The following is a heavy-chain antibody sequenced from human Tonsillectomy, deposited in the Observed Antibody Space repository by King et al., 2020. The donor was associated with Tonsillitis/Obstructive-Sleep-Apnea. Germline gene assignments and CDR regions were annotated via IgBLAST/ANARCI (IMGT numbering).Heavy chain of an antibody. Sequence: VQLVEAGGGVVQPGRSLRLSCAASRFTFSSYAMHWVRQVPGKGLEWVAVISYSGGNKNNADSVKGRFTLTRDNSKNTLYLQMNSLRAEDTAVYYCAREDGYCSECSCYSKAFDIWGKGTMVTLSS. D-gene: IGHD2-15*01. V-gene: IGHV3-30*01. J-gene: IGHJ3*02. CDR1: RFTFSSYA. CDR2: ISYSGGNK. CDR3: AREDGYCSECSCYSKAFDI.